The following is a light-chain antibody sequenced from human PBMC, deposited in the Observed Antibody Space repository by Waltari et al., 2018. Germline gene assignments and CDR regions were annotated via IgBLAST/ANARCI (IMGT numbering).Light chain of an antibody. CDR1: NSHVGVYNV. V-gene: IGLV2-23*02. CDR3: SSYAGDNIVV. CDR2: GFT. Sequence: QSALTQPASVSGSLGQSLPISCTGTNSHVGVYNVVSWHQQHPGKAPRLLLYGFTKRPSGVSTRFSGSKSGNTASMTISGLQAEDEADYYCSSYAGDNIVVFGGGTRLTVV. J-gene: IGLJ2*01.